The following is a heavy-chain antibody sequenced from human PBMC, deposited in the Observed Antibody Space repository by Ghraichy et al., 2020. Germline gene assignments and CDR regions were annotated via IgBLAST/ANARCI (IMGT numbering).Heavy chain of an antibody. J-gene: IGHJ4*02. CDR2: ISGSGGST. Sequence: GGSLRLSCAASGFTFSSYAMSWVRQAPGKGLEWVSAISGSGGSTYYADSVKGRFTISRDNSKNTLYLQMNSLRAEDTAVYYCAKGLSVIAAAGTPPDYWGQGTLVTVSS. CDR1: GFTFSSYA. V-gene: IGHV3-23*01. D-gene: IGHD6-13*01. CDR3: AKGLSVIAAAGTPPDY.